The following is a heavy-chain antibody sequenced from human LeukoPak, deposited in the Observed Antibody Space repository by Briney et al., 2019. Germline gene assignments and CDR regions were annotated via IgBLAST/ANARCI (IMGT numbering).Heavy chain of an antibody. D-gene: IGHD4-11*01. CDR2: IRSTSYGGTP. CDR3: ARDPQADYYFDL. V-gene: IGHV3-49*04. J-gene: IGHJ2*01. Sequence: PGRSLRLSCTASGFTFGDYALTWVRQAPGKGLEWVAYIRSTSYGGTPEHAASVKSRFTISRDDSKGVAYLQMSGLKSEDTGLYYCARDPQADYYFDLWGRGTLVTVSS. CDR1: GFTFGDYA.